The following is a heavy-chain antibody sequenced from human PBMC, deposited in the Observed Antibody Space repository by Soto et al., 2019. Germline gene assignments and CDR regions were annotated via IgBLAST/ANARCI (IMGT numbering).Heavy chain of an antibody. CDR2: FDPEDGET. J-gene: IGHJ4*02. V-gene: IGHV1-24*01. CDR1: GYTFTSYG. CDR3: ATHVWFGELFSAY. Sequence: ASVKVSCKASGYTFTSYGINWVRQAPGKGLEWMGGFDPEDGETIYAQKFQGRVTMTEDTSTDTAYMELSSLRSEDTAVYYCATHVWFGELFSAYWGQGTLVTVSS. D-gene: IGHD3-10*01.